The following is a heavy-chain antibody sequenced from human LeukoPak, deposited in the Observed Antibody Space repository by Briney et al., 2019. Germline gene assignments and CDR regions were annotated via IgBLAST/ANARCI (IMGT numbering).Heavy chain of an antibody. CDR2: LSWDGGSE. J-gene: IGHJ4*02. D-gene: IGHD4-23*01. V-gene: IGHV3-43*01. Sequence: GGSLRLSCAASGFTFDDYSMHWVRQRPGKGLEWVYLLSWDGGSEYYADSVRGRFTISRDNRRGSLFLQMKSLKTEDSALYFCARDRGGNTAGFDSWGQGTLVTVSS. CDR3: ARDRGGNTAGFDS. CDR1: GFTFDDYS.